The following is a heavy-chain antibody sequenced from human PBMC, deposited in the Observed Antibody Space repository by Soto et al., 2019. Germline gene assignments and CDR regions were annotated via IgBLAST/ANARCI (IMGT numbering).Heavy chain of an antibody. D-gene: IGHD3-9*01. Sequence: QVQLVQSGAEVKKPGASVKVSCKASGYTFTSYDINWVRQATGQGLEWMGWMNPNSGNTGYAQKFQDRVTMTRNTSISTAYMELSSLRSEDTAVYYCARSAIYDILTGYYPDSNWFDPWGQGTLVTVSS. CDR1: GYTFTSYD. CDR2: MNPNSGNT. J-gene: IGHJ5*02. V-gene: IGHV1-8*01. CDR3: ARSAIYDILTGYYPDSNWFDP.